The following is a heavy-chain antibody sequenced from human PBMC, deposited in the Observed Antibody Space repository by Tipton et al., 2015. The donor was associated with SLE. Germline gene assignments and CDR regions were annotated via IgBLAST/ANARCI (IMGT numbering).Heavy chain of an antibody. CDR1: GGSISSYY. CDR3: ARGLGFDWFNY. J-gene: IGHJ4*02. D-gene: IGHD3-9*01. CDR2: IYYSGST. V-gene: IGHV4-59*01. Sequence: TLSLTCTVSGGSISSYYWSWIRQPPGKGLEWIGYIYYSGSTNYNPSLKSRVTISVDTSKNQFSLKLSSVTAADTAVYYCARGLGFDWFNYLGQGTLVTVSS.